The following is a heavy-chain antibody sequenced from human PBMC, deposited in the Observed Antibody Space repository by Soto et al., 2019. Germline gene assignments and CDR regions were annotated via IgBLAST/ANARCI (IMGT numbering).Heavy chain of an antibody. CDR2: ISGTGDST. V-gene: IGHV3-23*01. CDR3: AKDPYASAGATGPYAMDV. J-gene: IGHJ6*02. CDR1: GFTFRSYP. D-gene: IGHD6-13*01. Sequence: GGSLRLSCAAFGFTFRSYPMSWVRQAPGKGLEWVSAISGTGDSTYYAESVKGRFIISRDNSKNTLFLQMNSLRVEDTAVYYCAKDPYASAGATGPYAMDVWGQGTTVTVSS.